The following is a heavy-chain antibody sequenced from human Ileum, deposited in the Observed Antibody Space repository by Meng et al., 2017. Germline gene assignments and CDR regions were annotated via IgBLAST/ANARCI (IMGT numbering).Heavy chain of an antibody. D-gene: IGHD3-22*01. CDR1: GGSISSYY. J-gene: IGHJ4*02. Sequence: SETLSLTCTVSGGSISSYYWSWIRQPPGKGLEWIGYIYYSGSTNYTPSFKSRVTISVDTSKNQFSLKLSSVTAADTAVYYCARATRVPYYFDSSGYSFYYFEYWGQGTLVTVSS. CDR3: ARATRVPYYFDSSGYSFYYFEY. CDR2: IYYSGST. V-gene: IGHV4-59*01.